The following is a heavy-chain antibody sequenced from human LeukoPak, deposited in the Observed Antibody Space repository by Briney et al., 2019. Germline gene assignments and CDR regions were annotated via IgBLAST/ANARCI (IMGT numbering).Heavy chain of an antibody. Sequence: GGSLRLSCAASGFTFSSYSMNWVRQAPGKGLEWVSSISSSSSYIYYADSVKGRFTISRDNSKNTLYLQMNSLRAEDTAVYYCARISSSNWYNERGAFDVWGQGTMVTVSS. CDR3: ARISSSNWYNERGAFDV. CDR1: GFTFSSYS. V-gene: IGHV3-21*01. J-gene: IGHJ3*01. CDR2: ISSSSSYI. D-gene: IGHD6-13*01.